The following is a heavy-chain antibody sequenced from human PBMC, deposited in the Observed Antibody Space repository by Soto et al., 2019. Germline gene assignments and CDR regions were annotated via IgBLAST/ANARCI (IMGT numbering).Heavy chain of an antibody. CDR3: VHSPNVAVDH. CDR1: GESFGVFY. D-gene: IGHD2-15*01. V-gene: IGHV4-34*01. Sequence: SETLSLTFFVYGESFGVFYWSWVRQSPGKGLEWIGEISQTETTAYSPSLKSRVSISADTSKKQFSLTLTSVTAADTAVYYCVHSPNVAVDHWGHGTLVTVSS. CDR2: ISQTETT. J-gene: IGHJ4*01.